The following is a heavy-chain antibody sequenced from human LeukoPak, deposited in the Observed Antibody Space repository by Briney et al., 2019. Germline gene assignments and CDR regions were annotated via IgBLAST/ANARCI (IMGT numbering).Heavy chain of an antibody. Sequence: SETLSLTCTVSGGSISSYSWSWIRQPPGKGLEWIGYIYYSGSTNYNPSLKSRATISVDTSKNQFSLKLSSVTAADTAVYYCARGLGGTFYYYGMDVWGQGTTVTVSS. CDR1: GGSISSYS. J-gene: IGHJ6*02. CDR3: ARGLGGTFYYYGMDV. V-gene: IGHV4-59*01. CDR2: IYYSGST. D-gene: IGHD1-14*01.